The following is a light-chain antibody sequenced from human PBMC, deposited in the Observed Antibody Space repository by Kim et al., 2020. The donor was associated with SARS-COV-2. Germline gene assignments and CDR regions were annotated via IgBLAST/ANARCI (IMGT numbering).Light chain of an antibody. J-gene: IGLJ3*02. CDR1: KNDVGGYNY. CDR3: TSYTRSDTWV. Sequence: GQSITISCTGTKNDVGGYNYVSWYQQHPGNAPKFMIYDVSKRPSGISDRFSGSKSGNTASLTISGLQAEDEADYYCTSYTRSDTWVFGGGTQLTVL. CDR2: DVS. V-gene: IGLV2-14*03.